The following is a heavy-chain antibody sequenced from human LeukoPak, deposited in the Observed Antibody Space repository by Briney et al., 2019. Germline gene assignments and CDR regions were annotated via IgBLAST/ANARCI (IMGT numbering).Heavy chain of an antibody. J-gene: IGHJ4*02. D-gene: IGHD3-3*01. CDR2: IYYSGST. Sequence: SETLSLTCTVSGGSISRYYWSWIRQPPAKGLEWIGNIYYSGSTNYNPSLKSRVTISLGTSKNQFSLMLSSVTAADTAVYYCARAQDDFWSGYPSGGGYFDYWGQGTPVTVSS. CDR3: ARAQDDFWSGYPSGGGYFDY. CDR1: GGSISRYY. V-gene: IGHV4-59*01.